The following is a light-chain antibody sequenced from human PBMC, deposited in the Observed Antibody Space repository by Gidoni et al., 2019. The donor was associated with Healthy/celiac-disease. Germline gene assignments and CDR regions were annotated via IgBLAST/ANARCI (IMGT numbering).Light chain of an antibody. V-gene: IGKV1-12*01. CDR3: QQANTFPPT. Sequence: DIQMTQYPSSVSASVGDSVTITCRASQGLSSWLAWYQQKPGIAPKLLFYAASSLQSGVPSRFSSSGSRTVFTLTISILQPEFFATYYCQQANTFPPTFGGGTKVEIK. CDR1: QGLSSW. J-gene: IGKJ4*01. CDR2: AAS.